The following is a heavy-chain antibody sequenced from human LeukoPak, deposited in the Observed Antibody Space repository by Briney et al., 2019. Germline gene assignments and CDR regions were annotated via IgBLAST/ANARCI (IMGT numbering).Heavy chain of an antibody. J-gene: IGHJ3*02. D-gene: IGHD3-3*01. CDR3: ARLLRFAKLDAFDI. Sequence: ASVKVSCKASGYTFTSYGISWVRQAPGQGLEWMGWINPNSGGTNYAQKFQGRVTMTRDTSISTAYMELSRLRSDDTAVYYCARLLRFAKLDAFDIWGQGTMVTVSS. CDR1: GYTFTSYG. V-gene: IGHV1-2*02. CDR2: INPNSGGT.